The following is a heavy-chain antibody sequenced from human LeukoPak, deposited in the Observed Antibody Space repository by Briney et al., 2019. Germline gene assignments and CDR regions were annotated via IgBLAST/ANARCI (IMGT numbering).Heavy chain of an antibody. CDR2: IKQGGSEI. CDR3: ARDRESESDSEGDY. J-gene: IGHJ4*02. Sequence: GGSLRLSYSASGFTFSRFWMSWVRQAPGKGLEYVALIKQGGSEIYHMDSVKGRFTISRDDATNSLYLQMNSLRVEDTALYYCARDRESESDSEGDYWGQGTLVTVSS. V-gene: IGHV3-7*01. D-gene: IGHD4-11*01. CDR1: GFTFSRFW.